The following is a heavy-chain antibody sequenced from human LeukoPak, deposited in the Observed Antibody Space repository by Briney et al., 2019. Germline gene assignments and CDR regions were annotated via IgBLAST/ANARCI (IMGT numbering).Heavy chain of an antibody. D-gene: IGHD3-22*01. CDR1: GGSISSSSYY. CDR2: IYYSGTT. J-gene: IGHJ4*02. CDR3: ARAILYYDSSGYIDY. V-gene: IGHV4-39*07. Sequence: SETLSLTCTVSGGSISSSSYYWGCIRQPPGKGLDCIGSIYYSGTTYYNPSLKSRVTISVDTSKNQFSLKLSSVTAADTAVYYCARAILYYDSSGYIDYWGQGTLVTVSS.